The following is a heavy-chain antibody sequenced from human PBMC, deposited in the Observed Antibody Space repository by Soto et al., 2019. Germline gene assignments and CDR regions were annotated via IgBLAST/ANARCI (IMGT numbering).Heavy chain of an antibody. CDR3: ARNPETYSSGWYGDY. V-gene: IGHV1-18*01. J-gene: IGHJ4*02. CDR2: ISAYNGNT. D-gene: IGHD6-13*01. Sequence: QVQLVQSGAEVKKPGASVKVSCKASGYTFTSYGISWVRQAPGQGREWMGWISAYNGNTNYAQKLQGRVTMTTDTSTSTAYMELRSLRSDDTAVYYCARNPETYSSGWYGDYWGQGTLVTVSS. CDR1: GYTFTSYG.